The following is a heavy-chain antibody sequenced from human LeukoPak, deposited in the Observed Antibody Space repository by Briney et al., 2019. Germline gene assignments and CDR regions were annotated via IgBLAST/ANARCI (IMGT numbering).Heavy chain of an antibody. J-gene: IGHJ4*02. CDR1: GGSITNNKYY. D-gene: IGHD3-9*01. CDR2: IYYIGNT. Sequence: SETLSLTCTVSGGSITNNKYYWGWIRQPPGNGLEWIGSIYYIGNTYNNPSLKSRVTISVDMSKNQFSLKLSSVTAADTAVYYCARGPHLYYDILTGYYPFDYWGQGTLVTVSS. V-gene: IGHV4-39*07. CDR3: ARGPHLYYDILTGYYPFDY.